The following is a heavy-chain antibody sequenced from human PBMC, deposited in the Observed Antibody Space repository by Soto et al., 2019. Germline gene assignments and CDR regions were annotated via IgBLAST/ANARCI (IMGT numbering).Heavy chain of an antibody. CDR2: ISYDGSNK. J-gene: IGHJ4*02. D-gene: IGHD1-26*01. CDR1: GFTFSSYG. CDR3: AKDGGSYYGFRY. V-gene: IGHV3-30*18. Sequence: PGGSLRLSCAASGFTFSSYGMHWVRQAPGKGLEWVAVISYDGSNKYYADSVKGRFTISRDNSKNTLYLQINSLRAEDTAVYYCAKDGGSYYGFRYWGQGTLVTVSS.